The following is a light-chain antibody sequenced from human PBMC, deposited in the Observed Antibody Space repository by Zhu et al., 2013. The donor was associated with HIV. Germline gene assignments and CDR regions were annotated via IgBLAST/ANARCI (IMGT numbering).Light chain of an antibody. J-gene: IGKJ1*01. CDR1: QSISSW. V-gene: IGKV1-5*01. CDR2: DAS. CDR3: LQRHSLPWT. Sequence: DIQMTQSPSTLSASVGDRVTITCRASQSISSWSAWYQQKPGKAPKLLIYDASSLESGVPSRFSGSGSGTDFSLTITSLQPADFTTFYCLQRHSLPWTFGQGTRVE.